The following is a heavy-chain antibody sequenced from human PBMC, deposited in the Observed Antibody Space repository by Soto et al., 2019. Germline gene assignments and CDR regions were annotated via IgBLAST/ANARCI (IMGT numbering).Heavy chain of an antibody. Sequence: QLQLQESGPGLVKPSETLSLTCTVSAGSISSSSYYWGWIRQPPGKGLEWIGSIYYSGSTYYNPSLKSRVTISVDTSKNQFSLKLSSVTAADTAVYYCARHVVRGVPGHFDYWGQGTLVTVSS. CDR1: AGSISSSSYY. CDR2: IYYSGST. CDR3: ARHVVRGVPGHFDY. J-gene: IGHJ4*02. V-gene: IGHV4-39*01. D-gene: IGHD3-10*01.